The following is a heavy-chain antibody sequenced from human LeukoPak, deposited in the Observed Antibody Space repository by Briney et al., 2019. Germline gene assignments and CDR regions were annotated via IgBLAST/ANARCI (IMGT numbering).Heavy chain of an antibody. D-gene: IGHD3-22*01. CDR3: AATRYYYDSSGYSNFDY. J-gene: IGHJ4*01. V-gene: IGHV3-23*01. Sequence: GGSLRLSCAASGFTFSSYAMNWVRQAPGKGLEWVSAISGSGSSTYYADSVKGRFTISRDNPKNTLYLQMNSLRAEDTAVYYCAATRYYYDSSGYSNFDYWGQGTLVTVSS. CDR1: GFTFSSYA. CDR2: ISGSGSST.